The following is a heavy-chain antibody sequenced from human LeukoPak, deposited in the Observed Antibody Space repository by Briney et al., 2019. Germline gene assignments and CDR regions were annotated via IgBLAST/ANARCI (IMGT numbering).Heavy chain of an antibody. Sequence: PGGSLRLSCAASGFTFSSYSMNWVRQAPGKGLEWVSSISCSSSYIYYADSVKGRFTISRDNAKNSLYLQMNSLRAEDTAVYYCARDSITMVRTDAFDIWGQGTMVTVSS. D-gene: IGHD3-10*01. V-gene: IGHV3-21*01. CDR3: ARDSITMVRTDAFDI. CDR2: ISCSSSYI. CDR1: GFTFSSYS. J-gene: IGHJ3*02.